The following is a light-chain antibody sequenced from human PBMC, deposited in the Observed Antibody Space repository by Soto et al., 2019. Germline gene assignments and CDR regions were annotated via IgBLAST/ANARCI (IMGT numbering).Light chain of an antibody. Sequence: DIQMTQSPSSLSASVGDRVTITCRSSQSISNYLNWYQQKPGKAPKLLMYDASSLQSGVPSRFSGSGSGTDFTLTISSLQPEDFATYYCQQSYSTPLTVGQGTKVEIK. CDR2: DAS. V-gene: IGKV1-39*01. CDR1: QSISNY. J-gene: IGKJ1*01. CDR3: QQSYSTPLT.